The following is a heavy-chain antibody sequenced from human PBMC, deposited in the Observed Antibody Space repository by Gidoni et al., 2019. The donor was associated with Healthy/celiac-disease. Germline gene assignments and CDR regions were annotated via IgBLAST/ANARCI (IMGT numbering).Heavy chain of an antibody. CDR2: ISYDGSNK. CDR1: GFTFSSYA. V-gene: IGHV3-30*01. J-gene: IGHJ5*02. CDR3: ARAPPGP. Sequence: QVQLVESGGGVVQPGRSLRLSCAASGFTFSSYAMHWVRQAPGKGLEWVAVISYDGSNKYYADSVKGRFTISRDNSKNTLYLQMNSLRAEDTAVYYCARAPPGPWGQGTLVTVSS.